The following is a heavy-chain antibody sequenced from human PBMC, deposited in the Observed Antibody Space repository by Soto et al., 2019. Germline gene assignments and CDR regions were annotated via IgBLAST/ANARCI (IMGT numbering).Heavy chain of an antibody. D-gene: IGHD1-1*01. J-gene: IGHJ4*02. V-gene: IGHV3-74*01. CDR1: GYTFSSYW. CDR2: ISSDGSST. Sequence: GGSLRISFAASGYTFSSYWMHWVRQGPGKGLVWVSRISSDGSSTNYADSVKGRFTISRDNAKNTLYLQMNSLRADDTAVYYCARKGDWNELDYWGQGTLVTVSS. CDR3: ARKGDWNELDY.